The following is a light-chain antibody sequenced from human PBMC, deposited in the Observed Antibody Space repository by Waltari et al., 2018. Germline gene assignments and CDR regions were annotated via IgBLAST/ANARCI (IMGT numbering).Light chain of an antibody. V-gene: IGLV1-47*01. CDR2: RTK. CDR3: AAWDDSLSGPV. Sequence: QPVLTQPPSASGTPGQRVTISCSGSSSNIGSNYVYWYQQHPGTAPKLTIYRTKRRPSGVPDRSSGSKSGTSAALAISGLRSEDEADYYCAAWDDSLSGPVFGGGTKLTVL. CDR1: SSNIGSNY. J-gene: IGLJ3*02.